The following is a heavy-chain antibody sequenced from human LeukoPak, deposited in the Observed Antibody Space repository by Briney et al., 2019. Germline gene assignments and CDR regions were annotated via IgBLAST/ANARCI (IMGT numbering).Heavy chain of an antibody. CDR2: ISAFNGNT. CDR3: ARDLKGTAAAYDY. V-gene: IGHV1-18*01. Sequence: ASVKVSCKASGYTFTSYGISWVRQAPGQGLEWMGWISAFNGNTNYAHNLQGRVTLTTDTSTSTAYMEVRSLRSDDTAVYYCARDLKGTAAAYDYWGQGTLVTVLS. J-gene: IGHJ4*02. CDR1: GYTFTSYG. D-gene: IGHD6-13*01.